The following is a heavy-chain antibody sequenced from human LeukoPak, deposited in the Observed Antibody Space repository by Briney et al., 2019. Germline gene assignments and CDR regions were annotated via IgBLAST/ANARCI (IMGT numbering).Heavy chain of an antibody. CDR2: ISGSGGST. V-gene: IGHV3-23*01. Sequence: GGSLRLSCAASGFTFSSYAMSWVRQAPGKGLEWVSAISGSGGSTYYADSVKGRFTTSRDNSKNTLYLQMNSLRAEDTAVYYCAGNDYGDYGGDYWGQGTLVTVSS. CDR1: GFTFSSYA. CDR3: AGNDYGDYGGDY. D-gene: IGHD4-17*01. J-gene: IGHJ4*02.